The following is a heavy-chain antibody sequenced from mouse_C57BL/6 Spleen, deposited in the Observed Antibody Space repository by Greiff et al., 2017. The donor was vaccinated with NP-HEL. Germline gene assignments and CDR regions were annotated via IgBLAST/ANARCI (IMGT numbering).Heavy chain of an antibody. V-gene: IGHV5-17*01. J-gene: IGHJ2*01. Sequence: EVKLMESGGGLVKPGGSLKLSCAASGFTFSDYGMHWVRQAPEKGLEWVAYISSGSSTIYYAVTVKGRFTISRDNAKNTLFLQMTSLRSEDTAMYYWSRRDYGSPFDYWGQGTTLTVSS. D-gene: IGHD1-1*01. CDR3: SRRDYGSPFDY. CDR1: GFTFSDYG. CDR2: ISSGSSTI.